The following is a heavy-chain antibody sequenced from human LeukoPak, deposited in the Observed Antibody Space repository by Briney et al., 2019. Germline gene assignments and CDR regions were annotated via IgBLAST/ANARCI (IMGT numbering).Heavy chain of an antibody. CDR3: AMGRYDRNYYFYYMDL. CDR2: IYTSENT. D-gene: IGHD3-16*01. Sequence: SETLSLTCTVSGGSISSDHYFWNWIRQPAGKGLEWIGRIYTSENTNYNPSLKSRVTISVDTSKNQCSLKLSSVTAADTAVYYCAMGRYDRNYYFYYMDLWGKGTTVTISS. J-gene: IGHJ6*03. V-gene: IGHV4-61*02. CDR1: GGSISSDHYF.